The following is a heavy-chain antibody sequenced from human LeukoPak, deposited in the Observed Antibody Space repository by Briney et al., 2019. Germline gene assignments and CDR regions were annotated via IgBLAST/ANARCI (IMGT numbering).Heavy chain of an antibody. J-gene: IGHJ6*03. CDR3: ARGRRRRFAMNYYMDV. CDR2: IYYSGST. D-gene: IGHD3-10*01. Sequence: PSETLSLTCTVSGGSISSYYWGWIRQPPGKGLEWIGSIYYSGSTYYNPSLKSRVTISVDTSKNQFSLKLSSVTAADTAVYYCARGRRRRFAMNYYMDVWGKGTTVTVSS. CDR1: GGSISSYY. V-gene: IGHV4-39*07.